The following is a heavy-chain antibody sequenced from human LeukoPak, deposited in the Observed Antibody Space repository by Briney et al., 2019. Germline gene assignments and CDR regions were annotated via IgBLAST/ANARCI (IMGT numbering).Heavy chain of an antibody. J-gene: IGHJ4*02. Sequence: RGSLRLSCAASGFDFSTYSIDGVRQAPGKVLEWVSYISSSSSNIYHADSVKGRFTISRDNAKNSLHLQMNSLRAEDTAVYYCARVGRSGWTVDYWGQGTLVTVSS. V-gene: IGHV3-48*04. D-gene: IGHD3-3*01. CDR1: GFDFSTYS. CDR2: ISSSSSNI. CDR3: ARVGRSGWTVDY.